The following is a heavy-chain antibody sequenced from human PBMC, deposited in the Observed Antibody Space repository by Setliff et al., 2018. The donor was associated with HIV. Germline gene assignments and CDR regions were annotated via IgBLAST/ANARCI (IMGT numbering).Heavy chain of an antibody. V-gene: IGHV1-3*03. Sequence: GASVKVSCKASGFTFNNYVIHWVRQAPGQRLEWMGWINTYNGYIKYSEEFQARVTMARDTFANTAYMELSGLRSEDTAVYYCSRFSTRDTFDVWGQGTTVTVSS. CDR2: INTYNGYI. CDR3: SRFSTRDTFDV. D-gene: IGHD2-2*01. J-gene: IGHJ3*01. CDR1: GFTFNNYV.